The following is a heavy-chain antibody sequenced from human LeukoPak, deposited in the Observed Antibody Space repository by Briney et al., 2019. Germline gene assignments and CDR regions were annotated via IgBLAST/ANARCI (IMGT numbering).Heavy chain of an antibody. CDR2: ITGGGGYT. J-gene: IGHJ4*02. V-gene: IGHV3-23*01. CDR1: GFTFSSYA. D-gene: IGHD3-10*01. Sequence: GGSLRLSCAASGFTFSSYAMNWVRQAPGKGLEWVSIITGGGGYTYYADSVKGRFTISRVNSKNTLYLQMNSLRTEDTAVYYCAGPAIITTIRGALNYWGQGTLVTVSS. CDR3: AGPAIITTIRGALNY.